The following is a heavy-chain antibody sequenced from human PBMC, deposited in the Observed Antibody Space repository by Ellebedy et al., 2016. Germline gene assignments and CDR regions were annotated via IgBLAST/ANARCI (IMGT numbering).Heavy chain of an antibody. V-gene: IGHV4-30-4*01. CDR3: ASDYGGDHEGGYFDY. Sequence: SETLSLTCTVSGDSINTDDYYWSWIRQPPGKGLEWIGFISYSGSTYCIPSLKSRISISVDTSKNQFSLKLSSVTAADTAVYFCASDYGGDHEGGYFDYWGQGTLVTVSS. J-gene: IGHJ4*02. D-gene: IGHD4-23*01. CDR2: ISYSGST. CDR1: GDSINTDDYY.